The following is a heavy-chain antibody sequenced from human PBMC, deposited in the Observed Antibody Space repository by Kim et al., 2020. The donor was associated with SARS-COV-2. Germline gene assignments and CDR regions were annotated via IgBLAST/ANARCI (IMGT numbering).Heavy chain of an antibody. Sequence: GGSLRLSCAASGFTFSSYAMSWVRQAPGKGLEWVSAISGSGGSTYYADSVKGRFTISRDNSKNTLYLQMNSLRAEDTAVYYCAKDNWNYVYYYYGMDGWGQGTTVTVSS. J-gene: IGHJ6*02. CDR3: AKDNWNYVYYYYGMDG. D-gene: IGHD1-7*01. CDR2: ISGSGGST. CDR1: GFTFSSYA. V-gene: IGHV3-23*01.